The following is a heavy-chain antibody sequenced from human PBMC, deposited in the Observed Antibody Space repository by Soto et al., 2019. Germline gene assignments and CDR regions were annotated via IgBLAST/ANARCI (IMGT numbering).Heavy chain of an antibody. D-gene: IGHD2-8*01. Sequence: ASVKVSCKASGYTFTSYGISWVRQAPGQGLEWMGWISAYNGNTNYAQKPQGRVTMTTDTSTSTAYMELRSLRSDDTAVYYCARSGLMVYANDFDYWGQGTLVTVSS. CDR2: ISAYNGNT. J-gene: IGHJ4*02. V-gene: IGHV1-18*01. CDR3: ARSGLMVYANDFDY. CDR1: GYTFTSYG.